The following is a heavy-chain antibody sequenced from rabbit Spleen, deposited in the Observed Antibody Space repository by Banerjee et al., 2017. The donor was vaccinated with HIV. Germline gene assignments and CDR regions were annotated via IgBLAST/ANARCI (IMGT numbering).Heavy chain of an antibody. CDR1: GFSFGSNYY. CDR2: INTDTGKA. CDR3: ARDVSGVIVWNFSL. V-gene: IGHV1S40*01. J-gene: IGHJ4*01. D-gene: IGHD6-1*01. Sequence: QALEESGGDMVKPGASLTLTCTASGFSFGSNYYMCWVRQAPGKGLEWIACINTDTGKAVYASWAKGRFTISKTSSSTVTLQMTSLTSADTATYFFARDVSGVIVWNFSLWGPFTLFT.